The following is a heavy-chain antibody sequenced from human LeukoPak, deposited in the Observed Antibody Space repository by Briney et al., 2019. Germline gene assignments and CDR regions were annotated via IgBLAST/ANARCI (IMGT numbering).Heavy chain of an antibody. CDR3: ARGRPSYYDFWSGYYDAFDI. Sequence: PSETLSLTCTVSGGSISSHYWSWIRQPPGKGLEWIGYLYYSGSTNYNPSLKSRVTISVDTSKNQFSLKLSSVTAADTAVYYRARGRPSYYDFWSGYYDAFDIWGQGTMVTVSS. D-gene: IGHD3-3*01. CDR2: LYYSGST. J-gene: IGHJ3*02. CDR1: GGSISSHY. V-gene: IGHV4-59*11.